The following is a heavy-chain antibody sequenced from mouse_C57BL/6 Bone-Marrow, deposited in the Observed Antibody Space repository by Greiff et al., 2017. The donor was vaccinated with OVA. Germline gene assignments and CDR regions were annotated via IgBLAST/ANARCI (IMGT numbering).Heavy chain of an antibody. CDR3: ARGMRYYYGSSYHFWYAMDY. D-gene: IGHD1-1*01. V-gene: IGHV1-22*01. J-gene: IGHJ4*01. CDR1: GYTFTDYN. Sequence: DVKLQESGPELVKPGASVKMSCKASGYTFTDYNMHWVKQSHGKSLEWIGYINPNNGGTSYNQKFKGKATLTVNKSSSTAYMELRSLTSEDSAVYYCARGMRYYYGSSYHFWYAMDYWGQGTSVTVSS. CDR2: INPNNGGT.